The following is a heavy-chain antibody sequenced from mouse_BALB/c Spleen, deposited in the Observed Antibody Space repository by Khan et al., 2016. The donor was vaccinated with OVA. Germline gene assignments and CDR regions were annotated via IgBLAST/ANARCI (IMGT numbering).Heavy chain of an antibody. V-gene: IGHV1S81*02. J-gene: IGHJ3*01. Sequence: QVQLQQSGAELVKPGASVRLSCQASGYTFTSYYLYWVKQRPGHGLEWIGDITPSNGGTNFNENFKTKATLTVDKSSSTAYMQLSSLTSEDSAVYYCTRSGYGAFAYWGQGTLVTVSA. CDR3: TRSGYGAFAY. CDR1: GYTFTSYY. D-gene: IGHD1-1*02. CDR2: ITPSNGGT.